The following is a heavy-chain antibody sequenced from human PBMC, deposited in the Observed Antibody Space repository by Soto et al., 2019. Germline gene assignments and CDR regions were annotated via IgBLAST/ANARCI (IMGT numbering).Heavy chain of an antibody. CDR1: GFTFSTYT. CDR3: ARVYSSGWWVDY. J-gene: IGHJ4*02. CDR2: ISSSSSPI. V-gene: IGHV3-48*02. D-gene: IGHD6-19*01. Sequence: GGSLRLSCAASGFTFSTYTMNWVRQAPGKGLEWVSYISSSSSPIYYADSVKGRFSISRDNAKNSLYLQMNSLRDEDTAVYYCARVYSSGWWVDYWGQGILVTVSS.